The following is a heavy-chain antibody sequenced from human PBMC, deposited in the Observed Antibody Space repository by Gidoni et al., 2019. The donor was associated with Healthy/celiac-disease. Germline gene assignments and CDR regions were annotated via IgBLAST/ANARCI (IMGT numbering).Heavy chain of an antibody. V-gene: IGHV1-69*01. Sequence: QVQLVQSGAAVKKPGSSVKVSCKASGGTFSSYTISWVRQAPGQGLEWMGGIIPIFGTANYAQKFQGRVTITADESTSTAYMELSSLRSEDTAVYYCARTGARLGDVDYWGQGTLVTVSS. J-gene: IGHJ4*02. CDR1: GGTFSSYT. CDR2: IIPIFGTA. D-gene: IGHD3-16*01. CDR3: ARTGARLGDVDY.